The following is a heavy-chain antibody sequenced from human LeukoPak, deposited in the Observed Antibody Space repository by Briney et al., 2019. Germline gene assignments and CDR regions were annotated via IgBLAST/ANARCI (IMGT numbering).Heavy chain of an antibody. V-gene: IGHV4-59*01. CDR2: IYYSGST. J-gene: IGHJ4*02. D-gene: IGHD6-13*01. CDR1: GGSISSYY. Sequence: PSETLSLTCTVSGGSISSYYWSWIRQPPGKGLEWIGYIYYSGSTNYNPSLKSRVTISVDTSKNQFSLKLSSVTAADTAVYYCAIDPGTAAGYFDYWGQGTLVTVSS. CDR3: AIDPGTAAGYFDY.